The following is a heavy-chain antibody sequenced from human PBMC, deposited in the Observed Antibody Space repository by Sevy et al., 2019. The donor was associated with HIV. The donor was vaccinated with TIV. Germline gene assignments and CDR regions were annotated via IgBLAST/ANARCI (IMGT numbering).Heavy chain of an antibody. CDR2: IYYSGST. J-gene: IGHJ5*02. D-gene: IGHD3-10*01. CDR3: ARQSWELVLLWFDP. V-gene: IGHV4-39*01. Sequence: SETLSLTCTVSGGSISSSSYYWGWIRQPPGKGLEWIGSIYYSGSTYYNPSLKSRVTISVDTSKSQVSLKLSSVTAADTAVYYCARQSWELVLLWFDPWGQGTLVTVSS. CDR1: GGSISSSSYY.